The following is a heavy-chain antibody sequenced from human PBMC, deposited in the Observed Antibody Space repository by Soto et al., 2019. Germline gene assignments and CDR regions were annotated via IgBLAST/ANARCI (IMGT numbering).Heavy chain of an antibody. J-gene: IGHJ6*03. CDR3: ARVDGRLHIGGFSLFSSHIDV. D-gene: IGHD3-16*02. Sequence: QVQLVQSGAAVKKPGASVKVSCKASGYTFISYGITWVRQAPGQGLERMGWISAYNGNTNYAQKLQGRVTMTTDTPRSTAYMELRSLRSDGTGVYYCARVDGRLHIGGFSLFSSHIDVWCRGSTVSVSS. CDR1: GYTFISYG. CDR2: ISAYNGNT. V-gene: IGHV1-18*01.